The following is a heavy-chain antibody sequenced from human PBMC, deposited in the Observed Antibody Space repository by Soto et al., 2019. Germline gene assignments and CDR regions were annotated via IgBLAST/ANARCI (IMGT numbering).Heavy chain of an antibody. Sequence: GGSVSLSCAVSGFIFSSYAMRWVRHAPGKGLEWVSAISGSGGSTYYADSVKGRFTISRDNSKNTLYLQMNSLRAEDTAVYYCAKVRDGYNFNYWGQGXLVTVYS. J-gene: IGHJ4*02. CDR1: GFIFSSYA. D-gene: IGHD5-12*01. CDR2: ISGSGGST. CDR3: AKVRDGYNFNY. V-gene: IGHV3-23*01.